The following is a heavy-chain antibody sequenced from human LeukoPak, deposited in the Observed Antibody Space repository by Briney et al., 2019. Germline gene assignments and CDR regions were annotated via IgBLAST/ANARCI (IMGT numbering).Heavy chain of an antibody. V-gene: IGHV3-30*03. D-gene: IGHD5-18*01. Sequence: GGSLRLSCAASGFTFSGYGVHWVRQAPGKGLEWVAVILDDGSNKYYADSVKGRFTISRDNSKNTLYLQMNSLRAEDTAVYYCARASRGYSYGYFDYWGQGTLVIVSS. CDR2: ILDDGSNK. J-gene: IGHJ4*02. CDR3: ARASRGYSYGYFDY. CDR1: GFTFSGYG.